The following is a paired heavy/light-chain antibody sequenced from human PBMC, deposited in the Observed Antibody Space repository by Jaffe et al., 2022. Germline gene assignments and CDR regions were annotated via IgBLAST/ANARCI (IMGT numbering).Heavy chain of an antibody. J-gene: IGHJ5*02. V-gene: IGHV1-69*05. Sequence: QVQLVQSGAEVKKPGSSVKVSCKASGGTFSSYAISWVRQAPGQGLEWMGGIIPIFGTANYAQKFQGRVTITTDESTSTAYMELSSLRSEDTAVYYCARDALYYYDSSGYLNTGGWFDPWGQGTLVTVSS. D-gene: IGHD3-22*01. CDR1: GGTFSSYA. CDR2: IIPIFGTA. CDR3: ARDALYYYDSSGYLNTGGWFDP.
Light chain of an antibody. CDR3: QQYYSTPQLT. CDR1: QSVLYSSNNKNY. CDR2: WAS. Sequence: DIVMTQSPDSLAVSLGERATINCKSSQSVLYSSNNKNYLAWYQQKPGQPPKLLIYWASTRESGVPDRFSGSGSGTDFTLTISSLQAEDVAVYYCQQYYSTPQLTFGGGTKVEIK. J-gene: IGKJ4*01. V-gene: IGKV4-1*01.